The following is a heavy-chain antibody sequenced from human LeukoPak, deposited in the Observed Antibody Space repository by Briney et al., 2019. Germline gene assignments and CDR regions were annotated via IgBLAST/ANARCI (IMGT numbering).Heavy chain of an antibody. CDR2: ISGSGVTT. V-gene: IGHV3-23*01. CDR1: GVTFSSYA. CDR3: AKVTWIQMWMKGWFDP. D-gene: IGHD5-18*01. J-gene: IGHJ5*02. Sequence: GGSLRLSCAASGVTFSSYAMTWVRQAPGKGLEWVSAISGSGVTTYYADSVKGRFTISRDNPKNTLYLQMNSLSAEDTAIYYCAKVTWIQMWMKGWFDPWGQGTLVTVSS.